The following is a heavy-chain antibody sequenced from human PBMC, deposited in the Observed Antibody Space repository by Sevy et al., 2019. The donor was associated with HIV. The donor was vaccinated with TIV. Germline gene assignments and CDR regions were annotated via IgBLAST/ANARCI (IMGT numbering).Heavy chain of an antibody. Sequence: GGSLRLSCAASGFTFTNFPMHWVRQAPGRGLEWVAIISFNGNHECYADSVKGRFTTYRDNSKSTLYLQMNSLRREDTAVYYCVRTAGLTGSYEYWGQGTQVTVSS. J-gene: IGHJ4*02. CDR3: VRTAGLTGSYEY. CDR1: GFTFTNFP. V-gene: IGHV3-30-3*01. CDR2: ISFNGNHE. D-gene: IGHD3-9*01.